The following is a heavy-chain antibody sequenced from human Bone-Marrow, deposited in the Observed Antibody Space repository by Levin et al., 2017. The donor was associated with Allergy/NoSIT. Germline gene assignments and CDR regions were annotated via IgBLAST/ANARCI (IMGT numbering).Heavy chain of an antibody. CDR3: GRQGQSFAFDI. V-gene: IGHV3-11*01. CDR2: ISRRGDTE. D-gene: IGHD3-16*02. J-gene: IGHJ3*02. CDR1: EFTFSDYY. Sequence: GGSLRLSCAASEFTFSDYYMSWIRQAPGKGLEWVSHISRRGDTEYYADSLKGRFTISRDNAKNSLYLQVNNLRVEDTAVYYCGRQGQSFAFDIWGQGTVVTVSS.